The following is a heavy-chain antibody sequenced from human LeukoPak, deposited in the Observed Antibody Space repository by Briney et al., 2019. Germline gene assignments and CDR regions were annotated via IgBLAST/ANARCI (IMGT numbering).Heavy chain of an antibody. CDR2: IIPILGIA. CDR1: GYTFTGYH. Sequence: WASVKVSCKASGYTFTGYHIHWVRQAPGQGLEWMGRIIPILGIANYAQKFQGRVTITADKSTSTAYMELSSLRSEDTAVYYCARETIGTPTYYFDYWGQGTLVTVSS. D-gene: IGHD3-9*01. V-gene: IGHV1-69*04. J-gene: IGHJ4*02. CDR3: ARETIGTPTYYFDY.